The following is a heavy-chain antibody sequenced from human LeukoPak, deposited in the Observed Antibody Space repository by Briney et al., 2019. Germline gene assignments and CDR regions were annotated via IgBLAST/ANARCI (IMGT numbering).Heavy chain of an antibody. Sequence: SETLSLTCAVSAYSISSGYYWGWIRQPPGKGLEWIASIYHSGITYYNPSLKSRVTISVDTSKNHFSLKVSSVTAADSAVYYCARQYTSGSGYYFDYWGQGALVSVSS. V-gene: IGHV4-38-2*01. J-gene: IGHJ4*02. D-gene: IGHD6-25*01. CDR3: ARQYTSGSGYYFDY. CDR2: IYHSGIT. CDR1: AYSISSGYY.